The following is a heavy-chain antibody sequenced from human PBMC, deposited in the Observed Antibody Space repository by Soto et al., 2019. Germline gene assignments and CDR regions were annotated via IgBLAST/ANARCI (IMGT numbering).Heavy chain of an antibody. J-gene: IGHJ6*02. Sequence: GGSLRLSCAASGFTFSIYDMHWVRQATGKGLEWVSAIGTAGDTYYPGSVKGRFTISRENAKNSLYLQMNSLRAGDTAVYYCARDRGGYSYGLANVWGQGTTVTVSS. D-gene: IGHD5-18*01. CDR1: GFTFSIYD. CDR2: IGTAGDT. CDR3: ARDRGGYSYGLANV. V-gene: IGHV3-13*01.